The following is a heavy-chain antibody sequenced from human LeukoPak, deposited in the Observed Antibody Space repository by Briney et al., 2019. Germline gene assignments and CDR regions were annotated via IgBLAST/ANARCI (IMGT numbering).Heavy chain of an antibody. D-gene: IGHD3-10*01. Sequence: GGSLRLSCIASGFTVSKNYMSWVRPAQGKGLEWVSAIFGGDKYADSVKGRFTISRDNSKNTLHLQMNSLRAEDTVVYYGARIYGSGSYCYMDVWGKGTTVTVSS. CDR2: IFGGD. V-gene: IGHV3-66*02. CDR3: ARIYGSGSYCYMDV. J-gene: IGHJ6*03. CDR1: GFTVSKNY.